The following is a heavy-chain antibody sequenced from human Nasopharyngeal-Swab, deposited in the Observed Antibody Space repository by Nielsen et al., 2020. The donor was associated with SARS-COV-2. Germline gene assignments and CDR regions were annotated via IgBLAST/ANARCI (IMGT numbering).Heavy chain of an antibody. V-gene: IGHV1-18*01. CDR1: GYTFTSYG. CDR3: ARDESWAVAGGDAFDI. CDR2: ISAYNGNT. J-gene: IGHJ3*02. D-gene: IGHD6-19*01. Sequence: ASVKVSCKASGYTFTSYGISWVRQAPGQGLEWMGWISAYNGNTNYAQKLQGRVTMTTDTSTGTAYMELRSLRSDDTAVYYCARDESWAVAGGDAFDIWGQGTMVTVSS.